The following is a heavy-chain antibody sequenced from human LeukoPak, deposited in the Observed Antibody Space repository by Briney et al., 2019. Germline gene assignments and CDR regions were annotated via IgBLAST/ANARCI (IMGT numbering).Heavy chain of an antibody. D-gene: IGHD1-26*01. CDR2: IKQDGSEK. J-gene: IGHJ4*02. V-gene: IGHV3-7*04. Sequence: GGSLRLSCVASGLTFSSYWMTWVRQAPGKGLEWVANIKQDGSEKYHVDSVKGRFTISRDNAKNSLYLEMNSLRVEDTAVYYCATGTGTYGYWGQGTLVTVSS. CDR3: ATGTGTYGY. CDR1: GLTFSSYW.